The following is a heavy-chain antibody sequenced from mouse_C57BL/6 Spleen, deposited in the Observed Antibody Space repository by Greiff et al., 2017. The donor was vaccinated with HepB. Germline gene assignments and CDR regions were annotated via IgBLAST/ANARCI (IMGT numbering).Heavy chain of an antibody. Sequence: EVQLQESGPELVKPGASVKISCKASGYSFTGYYMNWVKQSPEKSLEWIGEINPSTGGTTYNQKFKAKATLTVDKSSSTAYMQLKSLTSEDSAVYYCARTPYYGSSYVAMDYWGQGTSVTVSS. CDR1: GYSFTGYY. J-gene: IGHJ4*01. V-gene: IGHV1-42*01. CDR2: INPSTGGT. D-gene: IGHD1-1*01. CDR3: ARTPYYGSSYVAMDY.